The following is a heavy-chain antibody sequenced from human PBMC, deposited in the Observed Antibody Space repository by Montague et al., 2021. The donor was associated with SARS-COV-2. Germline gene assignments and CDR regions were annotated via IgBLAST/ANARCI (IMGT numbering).Heavy chain of an antibody. Sequence: TLSLTCTVSGDSISYRSYYWGWIRRPPGKALEWLALIYWDDDKPYSPSLKSRLTITKDTSKNQVVLTMTNMDPVDTATYYCAHSYGDYLFDYWGQGTLVTVSS. D-gene: IGHD4-17*01. CDR1: GDSISYRSYY. V-gene: IGHV2-5*02. J-gene: IGHJ4*02. CDR2: IYWDDDK. CDR3: AHSYGDYLFDY.